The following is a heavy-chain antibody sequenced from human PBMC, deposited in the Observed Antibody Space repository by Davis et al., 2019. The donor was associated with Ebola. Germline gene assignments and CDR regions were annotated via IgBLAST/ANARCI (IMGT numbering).Heavy chain of an antibody. CDR1: GDIFNSYS. CDR2: INPGRGNT. Sequence: AASVTVSCKTSGDIFNSYSVHWVRQAPGQRLEWMGWINPGRGNTKFSQRFQGRVTITADTSANTAYMELSSLTSEDTAVYFCARAGPNVYYYYPMEVWGQGTTVTVSS. V-gene: IGHV1-3*01. CDR3: ARAGPNVYYYYPMEV. D-gene: IGHD3-10*01. J-gene: IGHJ6*02.